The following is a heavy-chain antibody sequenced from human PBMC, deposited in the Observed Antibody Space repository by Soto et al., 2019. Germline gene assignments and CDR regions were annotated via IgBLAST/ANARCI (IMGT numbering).Heavy chain of an antibody. V-gene: IGHV4-61*01. CDR2: IYYSGST. CDR3: ARSHRRPLFYP. Sequence: QVQLQESGPGLVKPSETLSLTCTVSGGSVSSGSYYWSWIRQPPGKGLEWIGYIYYSGSTNYNPSLESRVTTSVDTSKNQFSLKLSSVTAADTAVYYCARSHRRPLFYPWGQGTLVTVSS. CDR1: GGSVSSGSYY. J-gene: IGHJ5*02. D-gene: IGHD6-6*01.